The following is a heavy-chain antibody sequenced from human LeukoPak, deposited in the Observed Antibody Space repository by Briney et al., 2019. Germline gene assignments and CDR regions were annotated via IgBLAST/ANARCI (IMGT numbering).Heavy chain of an antibody. V-gene: IGHV4-30-4*01. Sequence: SETLSLTCTVSGGSISSGDYYWSWIRQPPGKGLEWIGYIYYSGSTYYNPSLKSRVTISVDTSDNQFSLRLSSVTAADTAVYYCARTSRTGEPEYFQHWGQGTLVTVSS. CDR2: IYYSGST. CDR3: ARTSRTGEPEYFQH. J-gene: IGHJ1*01. D-gene: IGHD2-8*02. CDR1: GGSISSGDYY.